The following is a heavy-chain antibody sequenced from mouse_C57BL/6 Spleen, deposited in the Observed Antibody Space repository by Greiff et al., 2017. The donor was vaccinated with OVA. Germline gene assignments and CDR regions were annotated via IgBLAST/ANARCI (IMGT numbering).Heavy chain of an antibody. CDR3: AKSLGRGNFDY. V-gene: IGHV1-59*01. J-gene: IGHJ2*01. CDR2: IDPSDSYT. CDR1: GYTFTSYW. D-gene: IGHD4-1*01. Sequence: QVQLKQPGAELVRPGTSVKLSCKASGYTFTSYWMHWVKQRPGQGLEWIGVIDPSDSYTNYNQKFKGKATLTVDTSSSTAYMQLSSLTSEDSAVYYCAKSLGRGNFDYWGQGTTLTVSS.